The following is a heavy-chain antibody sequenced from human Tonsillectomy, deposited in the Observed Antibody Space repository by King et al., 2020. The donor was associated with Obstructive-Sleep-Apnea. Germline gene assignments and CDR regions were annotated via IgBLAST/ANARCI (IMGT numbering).Heavy chain of an antibody. D-gene: IGHD3-3*01. V-gene: IGHV3-30-3*01. Sequence: VQLVESGGGVVQPGRSLRLSCAASGFTFSGYAMHWVRQAPGKGLEWVAVISFDGSNKYYADSVKGRFTICRDISKNTLYLQMNSLRPEDTAVYYCARGGKRVLEWFFANWGQVSLVTGSS. CDR3: ARGGKRVLEWFFAN. J-gene: IGHJ4*02. CDR2: ISFDGSNK. CDR1: GFTFSGYA.